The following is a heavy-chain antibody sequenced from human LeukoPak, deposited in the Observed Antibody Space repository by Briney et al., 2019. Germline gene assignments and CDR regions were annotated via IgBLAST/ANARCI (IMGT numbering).Heavy chain of an antibody. CDR2: IYYSGST. CDR3: ARASDSIPPNY. J-gene: IGHJ4*02. V-gene: IGHV4-59*01. D-gene: IGHD3-22*01. Sequence: SETLSLTCTVSGGSISSYYWSWIRQPPGKGLEWIGYIYYSGSTNYNPSLKSRVTISVDTSKNQFSLKLSSVTAADTAVYYCARASDSIPPNYWGQGTLVTVSS. CDR1: GGSISSYY.